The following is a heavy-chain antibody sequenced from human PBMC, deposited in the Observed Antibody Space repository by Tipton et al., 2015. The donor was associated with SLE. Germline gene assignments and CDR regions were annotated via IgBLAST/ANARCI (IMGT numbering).Heavy chain of an antibody. J-gene: IGHJ4*02. CDR1: GFTFSDYY. V-gene: IGHV3-23*03. CDR3: AKDRHGDGAPFDY. D-gene: IGHD3-10*01. CDR2: IYSRGDST. Sequence: SLRLSCAASGFTFSDYYMSWIRQAPGKGLEWVSVIYSRGDSTYYADSVKGRFTISRDNSKNTLYLQMNSLRVEDTAVYYCAKDRHGDGAPFDYWGQGTLVTVSS.